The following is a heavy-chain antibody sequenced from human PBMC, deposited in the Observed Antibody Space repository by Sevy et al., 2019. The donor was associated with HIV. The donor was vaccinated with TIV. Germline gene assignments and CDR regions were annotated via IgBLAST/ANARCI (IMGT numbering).Heavy chain of an antibody. CDR1: GFTFNTHA. CDR2: ISATGSST. D-gene: IGHD3-22*01. CDR3: ARALNPALESMIEVIFRTLKGFDV. Sequence: GGSLRLSCAASGFTFNTHAMNWVRQAPGKELEWVSVISATGSSTYYADSVKGRFTISRDNSKNTLYLQMNSLTADDTAVYYRARALNPALESMIEVIFRTLKGFDVWGQGTMVTVSS. J-gene: IGHJ3*01. V-gene: IGHV3-23*01.